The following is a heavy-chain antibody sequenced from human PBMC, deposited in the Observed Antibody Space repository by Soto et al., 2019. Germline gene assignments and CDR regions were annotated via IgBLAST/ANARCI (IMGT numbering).Heavy chain of an antibody. CDR1: GFTFSSYD. Sequence: GGSLRLSCAASGFTFSSYDMHWVRQATGKGLEWVSAIGTAGDTYYPGSVKGRFTISRENAKNSLYLQMNSLRAEDTAVYYCARGLLLESGSYWSFDYWGQGTLVTVSS. D-gene: IGHD1-26*01. J-gene: IGHJ4*02. CDR3: ARGLLLESGSYWSFDY. CDR2: IGTAGDT. V-gene: IGHV3-13*01.